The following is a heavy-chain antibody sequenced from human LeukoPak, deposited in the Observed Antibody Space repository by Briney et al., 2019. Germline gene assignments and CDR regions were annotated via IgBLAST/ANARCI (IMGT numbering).Heavy chain of an antibody. D-gene: IGHD6-19*01. CDR1: GFTVSSNY. CDR2: IYSGGST. CDR3: ARDRSTCSSGWSGINY. V-gene: IGHV3-53*01. Sequence: GESLRLSCAAPGFTVSSNYMSWVRQAPGKGLEWVSVIYSGGSTYYADAVNGRFTISRDNSKNTLYLQMNSLRSEDTAVYYCARDRSTCSSGWSGINYWVQGTLVTVSS. J-gene: IGHJ4*02.